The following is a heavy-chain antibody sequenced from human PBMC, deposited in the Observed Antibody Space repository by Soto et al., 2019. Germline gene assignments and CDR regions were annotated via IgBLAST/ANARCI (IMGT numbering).Heavy chain of an antibody. D-gene: IGHD4-17*01. CDR2: ISYDGSNK. CDR3: ARDPAVTTFYYYGMDV. Sequence: GGSLRLSCAASGFTFSSYAMHWVRQAPGKGLEWVAVISYDGSNKYYADSVKGRFTISRDNSKNTLYLQMNSLRAEDTAVYYCARDPAVTTFYYYGMDVWGQGTTVTAP. J-gene: IGHJ6*02. CDR1: GFTFSSYA. V-gene: IGHV3-30-3*01.